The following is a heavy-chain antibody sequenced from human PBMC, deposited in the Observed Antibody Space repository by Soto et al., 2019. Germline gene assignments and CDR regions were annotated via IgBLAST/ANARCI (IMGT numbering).Heavy chain of an antibody. J-gene: IGHJ4*02. V-gene: IGHV4-34*01. D-gene: IGHD2-8*01. CDR2: INHSGST. CDR3: ARGLRDIVLMVYPIRGALFDS. Sequence: QVQLQQWGAGLLKPSETLSLTCAVYGGSFSGYYWSWIRQPPGKGLEWIGEINHSGSTNYNPSLTSRVTISVETSKNQFSLKLSSVTAADTAVYCCARGLRDIVLMVYPIRGALFDSWGQGTLVTVSS. CDR1: GGSFSGYY.